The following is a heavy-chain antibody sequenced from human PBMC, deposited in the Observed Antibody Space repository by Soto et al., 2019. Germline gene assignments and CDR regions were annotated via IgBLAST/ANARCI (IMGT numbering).Heavy chain of an antibody. V-gene: IGHV3-30-3*01. D-gene: IGHD2-21*02. CDR2: ISYDGSNK. CDR1: GFTFSSYA. CDR3: ARESCGGDCYLYYYGMDV. Sequence: GGSLRLSCAASGFTFSSYAMHWVRQAPGKGLEWVAVISYDGSNKYYADSVKGRFTISRDNSKNTLYLQMNSLRAEDTAVYYCARESCGGDCYLYYYGMDVWGQGTTVTVSS. J-gene: IGHJ6*02.